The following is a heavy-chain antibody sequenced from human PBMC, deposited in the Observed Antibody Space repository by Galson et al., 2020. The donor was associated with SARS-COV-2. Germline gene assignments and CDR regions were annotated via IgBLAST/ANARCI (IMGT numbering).Heavy chain of an antibody. CDR3: ARLTSYSSWSGYGRDPFYYYHMDV. Sequence: SETLSLTCAVYGGSFSGHSWTWIRQTPGKGLEWIGEVTHSGNTNYKPSLRSRLTISVETSKNQFSLKLRSVTAADASVYYCARLTSYSSWSGYGRDPFYYYHMDVWGKGTTVTVSS. D-gene: IGHD3-3*01. CDR2: VTHSGNT. V-gene: IGHV4-34*01. J-gene: IGHJ6*03. CDR1: GGSFSGHS.